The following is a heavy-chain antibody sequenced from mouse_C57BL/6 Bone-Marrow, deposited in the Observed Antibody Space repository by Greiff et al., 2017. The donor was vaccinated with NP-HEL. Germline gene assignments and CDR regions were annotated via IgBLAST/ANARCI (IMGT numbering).Heavy chain of an antibody. J-gene: IGHJ3*01. D-gene: IGHD1-1*01. CDR2: IDPSASYP. CDR3: ARGDYYGSSYAWFAY. CDR1: GYTFTSYW. Sequence: VQLQQPGAELVRPGTSVKLSCKASGYTFTSYWMHWVKQRPGQGLEWIGVIDPSASYPNYNQKLKGKATLTVDTSSSTAYMQLISLTSEDSAVYYCARGDYYGSSYAWFAYWGQGTLVTVSA. V-gene: IGHV1-59*01.